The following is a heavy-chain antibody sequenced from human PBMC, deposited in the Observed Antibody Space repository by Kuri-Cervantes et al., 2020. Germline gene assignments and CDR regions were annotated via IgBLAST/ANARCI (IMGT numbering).Heavy chain of an antibody. J-gene: IGHJ6*02. CDR1: GYTFTGYY. CDR2: INPNSGGT. D-gene: IGHD2-2*02. CDR3: ARDNIVVVPAAILGYYYYGMDV. Sequence: ASVKVSCKASGYTFTGYYMHWVRQAPGQGLEWMGWINPNSGGTNYAQKFQGRVTMTRDTSISTAYMELSRLRSDDTAVYYCARDNIVVVPAAILGYYYYGMDVCGQGTTVTVSS. V-gene: IGHV1-2*02.